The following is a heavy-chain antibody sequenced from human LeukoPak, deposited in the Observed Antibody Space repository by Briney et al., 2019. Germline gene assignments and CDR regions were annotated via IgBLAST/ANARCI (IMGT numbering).Heavy chain of an antibody. V-gene: IGHV4-34*01. J-gene: IGHJ6*02. CDR3: ASSTRYYYYGMDV. Sequence: SETLSLTCAVYGGSFSGYYWSWIRQPPGKGLEWIGEINHSGSTNYNPSLKSRVTMSVDTSKNQFSLKLSSVTAADTAVYYCASSTRYYYYGMDVWGQGTTVTASS. CDR2: INHSGST. CDR1: GGSFSGYY.